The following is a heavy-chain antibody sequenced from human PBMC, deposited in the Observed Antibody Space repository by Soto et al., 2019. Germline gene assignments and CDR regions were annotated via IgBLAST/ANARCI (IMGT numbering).Heavy chain of an antibody. V-gene: IGHV1-8*01. CDR3: ARVFGSIDY. J-gene: IGHJ4*02. CDR2: MNPNSGYT. D-gene: IGHD2-21*01. Sequence: VQLVQSGAEVKKPGASVKVSCKASGYTFTSYDINWVRQATGQGLEWMGWMNPNSGYTGHAQKFQGRVTMTRDTSTSTAYMELISLRSEDTAVYYCARVFGSIDYWGQGTLVTVSS. CDR1: GYTFTSYD.